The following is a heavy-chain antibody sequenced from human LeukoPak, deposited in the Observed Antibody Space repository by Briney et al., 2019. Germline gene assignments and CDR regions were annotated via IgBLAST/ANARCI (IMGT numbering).Heavy chain of an antibody. Sequence: KASETLSLTCTVSGGSISSYYWSWIRQPPGKGLEWIGYIYYSGSTNYNPSLKSRVTISVDTSKNQFSLKLGSVTAADTAVYYCARLSGGNRVDYWGQGTLVTVSS. CDR3: ARLSGGNRVDY. D-gene: IGHD4-23*01. V-gene: IGHV4-59*01. J-gene: IGHJ4*02. CDR2: IYYSGST. CDR1: GGSISSYY.